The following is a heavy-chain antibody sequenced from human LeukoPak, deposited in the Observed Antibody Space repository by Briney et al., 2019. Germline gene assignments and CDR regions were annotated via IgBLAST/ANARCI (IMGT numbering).Heavy chain of an antibody. CDR2: LHSNGAFT. J-gene: IGHJ4*01. V-gene: IGHV3-74*01. Sequence: GGSLRLSCSASGFTLSNYWMHWVRQAPGKGLVWVARLHSNGAFTTYADSVKGRFTISRDTAKNTLYLQMNSPRVEDTAVYYCARFVVVTAGDYWGQGTLVTVSS. CDR3: ARFVVVTAGDY. CDR1: GFTLSNYW. D-gene: IGHD2-21*02.